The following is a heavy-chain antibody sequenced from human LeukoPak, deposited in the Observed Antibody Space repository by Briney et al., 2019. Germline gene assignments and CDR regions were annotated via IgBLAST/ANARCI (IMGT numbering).Heavy chain of an antibody. V-gene: IGHV3-23*01. J-gene: IGHJ4*02. CDR3: AKVAIVVVVLDY. Sequence: GGSLRLSCAASGFTSSSYAMSWVRQAPGKGPEWVSAISGSGGSTYYADSVKGRFTISRDNSKNTLYLQMNSLRAEDTAVYYCAKVAIVVVVLDYWGQGTLVTVSS. CDR2: ISGSGGST. D-gene: IGHD2-15*01. CDR1: GFTSSSYA.